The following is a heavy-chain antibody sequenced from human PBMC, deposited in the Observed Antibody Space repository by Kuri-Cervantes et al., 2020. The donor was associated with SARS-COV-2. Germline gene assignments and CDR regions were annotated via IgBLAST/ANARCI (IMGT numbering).Heavy chain of an antibody. J-gene: IGHJ4*02. V-gene: IGHV3-30*18. CDR1: GINFSTTD. Sequence: GGSLRLSCAASGINFSTTDMHWVRQAPGKGLEWVTFISSDGKNKKCMASGKGRFTISRDNSQNTLHLQMKSLRDEDTAIYYCAKDRAGVHDFWGQGTLVTVSS. CDR3: AKDRAGVHDF. D-gene: IGHD2-21*01. CDR2: ISSDGKNK.